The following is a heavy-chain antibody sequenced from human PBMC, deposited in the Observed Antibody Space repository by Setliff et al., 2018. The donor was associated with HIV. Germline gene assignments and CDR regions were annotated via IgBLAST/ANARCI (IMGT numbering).Heavy chain of an antibody. CDR1: GYTFTSYW. CDR3: ARIGSGSYPYDY. V-gene: IGHV5-51*01. Sequence: GESLKISCKGSGYTFTSYWIGWVRQMPGKGLEWMGIIYPGDSDTRYSPSFQGQVTISADKSINTAFLQWSRLRSDDTAVYYCARIGSGSYPYDYWGQGTLVTVSS. J-gene: IGHJ4*02. CDR2: IYPGDSDT. D-gene: IGHD3-10*01.